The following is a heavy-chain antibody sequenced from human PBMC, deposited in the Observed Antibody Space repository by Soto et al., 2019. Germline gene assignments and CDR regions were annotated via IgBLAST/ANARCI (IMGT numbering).Heavy chain of an antibody. Sequence: QVQLVESGGGVVQPGRSLRLSCAASGFTFSSYAMHWVRQAPGKGLEWVAVISYDGSNKYYADSVKGRFTISRDNSKNTLYLQMNSLRAEETAVYYCARSTAGLLVPAAISAYYYDGMDVWGQGTTVTVSS. CDR3: ARSTAGLLVPAAISAYYYDGMDV. D-gene: IGHD2-2*02. V-gene: IGHV3-30-3*01. CDR1: GFTFSSYA. CDR2: ISYDGSNK. J-gene: IGHJ6*02.